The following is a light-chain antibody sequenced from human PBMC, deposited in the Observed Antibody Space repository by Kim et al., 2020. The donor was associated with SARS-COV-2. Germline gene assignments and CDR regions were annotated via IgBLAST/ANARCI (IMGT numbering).Light chain of an antibody. CDR1: KLGDKY. Sequence: VSPGQTASITCSGDKLGDKYACWYRQKPGQSPVLVIYQDSKRPAGIPERFSGSNSGNTATLTISGTQAMDEADYYCQAWDRTTVVFGGGTQLTVL. V-gene: IGLV3-1*01. CDR2: QDS. CDR3: QAWDRTTVV. J-gene: IGLJ2*01.